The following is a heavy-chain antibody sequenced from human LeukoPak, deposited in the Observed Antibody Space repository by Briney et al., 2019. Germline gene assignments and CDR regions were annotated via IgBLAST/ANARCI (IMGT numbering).Heavy chain of an antibody. CDR1: GGSISSGSYY. J-gene: IGHJ4*02. CDR3: ARAHYDILTGYYSSFDY. Sequence: SETLSLTCTVSGGSISSGSYYWRWIRQPAGKGLEWIGRIYTSGSTNYNPSLKSRVTISVDTSKNQSSLKLSSVTAADTAVYYCARAHYDILTGYYSSFDYWGQGTLVTVSS. V-gene: IGHV4-61*02. D-gene: IGHD3-9*01. CDR2: IYTSGST.